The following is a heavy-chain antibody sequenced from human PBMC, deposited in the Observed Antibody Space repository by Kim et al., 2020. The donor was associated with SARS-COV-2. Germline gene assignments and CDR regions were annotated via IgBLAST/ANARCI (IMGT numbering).Heavy chain of an antibody. J-gene: IGHJ4*02. CDR1: GGSISSSSYY. V-gene: IGHV4-39*01. CDR2: IYYSGIT. Sequence: SQTLSLTCTVSGGSISSSSYYWGWIRQPPGKGLEWIGSIYYSGITYYNPSLKSRVTISVDTSKNQFSLKLSSVTAADTAVYYCARQVRVYNYAYSFDYWGQGTLVTVSS. CDR3: ARQVRVYNYAYSFDY. D-gene: IGHD3-16*01.